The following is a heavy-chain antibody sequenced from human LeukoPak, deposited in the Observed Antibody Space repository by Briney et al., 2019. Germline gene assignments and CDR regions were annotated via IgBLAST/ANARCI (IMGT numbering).Heavy chain of an antibody. V-gene: IGHV3-23*01. CDR3: AKKYSDFWSGYPARHYGMDV. D-gene: IGHD3-3*01. CDR1: GFTFSSYA. Sequence: PGGSLRLSCAASGFTFSSYAMSWVRQAPGKGLEWVSAISGSGGSTYYADSVKGRFTISRDNSKNTLYLQMNSLRAEDTAVYYCAKKYSDFWSGYPARHYGMDVWGQGTTVTVSS. J-gene: IGHJ6*02. CDR2: ISGSGGST.